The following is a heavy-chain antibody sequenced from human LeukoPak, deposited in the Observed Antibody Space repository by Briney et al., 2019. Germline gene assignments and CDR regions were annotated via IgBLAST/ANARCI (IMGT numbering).Heavy chain of an antibody. J-gene: IGHJ5*02. D-gene: IGHD2-2*01. V-gene: IGHV1-8*03. CDR1: GYTFTSYD. CDR3: ARRVPAARRGRWFDP. CDR2: MNPNSGNT. Sequence: ASVKVSCKASGYTFTSYDINWVRQATGQGREWMGWMNPNSGNTGYAQKFQGRVTITRNTAISRAYMELSSLRSEDTAVYYCARRVPAARRGRWFDPWGQGTLVTVSS.